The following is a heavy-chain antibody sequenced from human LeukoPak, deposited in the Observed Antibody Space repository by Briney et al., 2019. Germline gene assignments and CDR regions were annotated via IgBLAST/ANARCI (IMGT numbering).Heavy chain of an antibody. V-gene: IGHV3-23*01. D-gene: IGHD3-22*01. CDR2: ISGSGGNT. J-gene: IGHJ6*02. CDR3: ARVHHYYDSSGYYNGMDV. CDR1: GITLSNYG. Sequence: GGSLRLSCAVSGITLSNYGMSWVRQAPGKGLEWVSGISGSGGNTYYADSVKGRFTISRDNSKNTLYLQMNSLRAEDTAVYYCARVHHYYDSSGYYNGMDVWGQGTTITVSS.